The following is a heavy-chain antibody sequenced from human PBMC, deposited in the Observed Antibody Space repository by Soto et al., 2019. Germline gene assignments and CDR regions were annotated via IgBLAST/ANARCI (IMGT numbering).Heavy chain of an antibody. CDR2: ISAYNGNT. CDR3: ARAFVQLWSRADFDY. D-gene: IGHD5-18*01. Sequence: QVQLVQSGAEVKKPGASVKVSCKASGYTFTSYGISWVRQAPGQGLEWMGWISAYNGNTNYAQKLQGRVTMTTDTTTSTAYMELRSLRSDNTAVYYCARAFVQLWSRADFDYWGQGTLVTVSS. J-gene: IGHJ4*02. V-gene: IGHV1-18*01. CDR1: GYTFTSYG.